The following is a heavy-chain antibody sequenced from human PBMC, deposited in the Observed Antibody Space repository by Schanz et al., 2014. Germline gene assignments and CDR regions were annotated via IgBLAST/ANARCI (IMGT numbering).Heavy chain of an antibody. CDR1: GGTFSTYP. CDR3: ARGGGPEDVFDI. J-gene: IGHJ3*02. D-gene: IGHD2-15*01. CDR2: IIPIHGIA. V-gene: IGHV1-69*02. Sequence: QVQLVQSGAEVKKPGSSMKVSCKASGGTFSTYPINWLRQAPGQGLEWMGRIIPIHGIANYAQKFQGRVTMTTDTSTSTSYMELTSLRFDDTAVYYCARGGGPEDVFDIWGQGTILTVSS.